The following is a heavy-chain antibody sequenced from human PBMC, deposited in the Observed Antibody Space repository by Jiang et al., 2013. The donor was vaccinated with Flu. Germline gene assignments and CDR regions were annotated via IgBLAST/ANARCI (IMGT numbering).Heavy chain of an antibody. CDR3: ARGFDSSIDY. Sequence: SQTLSLTCAISGDSVSSIRAAWNWIRQSPSRGLEWLGRTYYRSKWFNDYAVFVKSRISVNPDTSKNQFSLHLNSVTPEDTAVYYCARGFDSSIDYWGQGTLVTVSS. J-gene: IGHJ4*02. CDR1: GDSVSSIRAA. V-gene: IGHV6-1*01. CDR2: TYYRSKWFN. D-gene: IGHD3-22*01.